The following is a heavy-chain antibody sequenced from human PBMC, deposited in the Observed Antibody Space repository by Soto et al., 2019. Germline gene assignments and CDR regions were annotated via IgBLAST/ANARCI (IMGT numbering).Heavy chain of an antibody. CDR1: GGSVSSYY. D-gene: IGHD5-18*01. J-gene: IGHJ6*02. CDR2: IYYSGST. Sequence: ETLSLTCTVSGGSVSSYYWSWIRQPPGKGLEWIGYIYYSGSTNYNPSLKSRVTISVDTSKNQFSLKLSSVTAADTAVYYCARDLSIVTAMSQDYYYGMDVWGQGTTVTVSS. V-gene: IGHV4-59*02. CDR3: ARDLSIVTAMSQDYYYGMDV.